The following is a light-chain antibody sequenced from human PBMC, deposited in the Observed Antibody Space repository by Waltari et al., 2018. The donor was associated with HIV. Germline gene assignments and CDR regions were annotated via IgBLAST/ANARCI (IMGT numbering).Light chain of an antibody. CDR3: TSHTSVSTYVV. V-gene: IGLV2-14*03. CDR2: GVS. Sequence: QSALTQPASVSGSPGQSLTISCTGTSTDVGEFNFVSWYQHHTGTAPKLIIYGVSERPSGVSYRFSGSKSANTASLTISGLQAEDEGFYYCTSHTSVSTYVVFGGGTKLSVL. CDR1: STDVGEFNF. J-gene: IGLJ2*01.